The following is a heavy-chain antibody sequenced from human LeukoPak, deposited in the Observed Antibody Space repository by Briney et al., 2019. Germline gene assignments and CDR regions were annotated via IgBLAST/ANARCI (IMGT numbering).Heavy chain of an antibody. D-gene: IGHD6-19*01. V-gene: IGHV4-34*01. Sequence: SETLSLTCAVYGGSFSGYYWSWIRQPPGKGLDWIGEINHSGSTNYNPSLKSRVTISVDTSKNQFSLKLSSVTAADTAVYYCARVGRAVARWAQGTLVTVSS. CDR3: ARVGRAVAR. CDR1: GGSFSGYY. J-gene: IGHJ4*02. CDR2: INHSGST.